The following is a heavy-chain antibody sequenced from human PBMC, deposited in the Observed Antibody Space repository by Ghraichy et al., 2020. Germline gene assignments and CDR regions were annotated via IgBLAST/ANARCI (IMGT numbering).Heavy chain of an antibody. J-gene: IGHJ2*01. CDR3: ARGAPAPGIAAATSAYWYFDL. Sequence: SETLSLTCAVYGGSFSGYYWSWIRQPPGKGLEWIGEINHSGSTNYNPSLKSRVTISVDTSKNQFSLKLSSVTAADTAVYYCARGAPAPGIAAATSAYWYFDLWGRGTLVTVSS. CDR1: GGSFSGYY. V-gene: IGHV4-34*01. D-gene: IGHD6-13*01. CDR2: INHSGST.